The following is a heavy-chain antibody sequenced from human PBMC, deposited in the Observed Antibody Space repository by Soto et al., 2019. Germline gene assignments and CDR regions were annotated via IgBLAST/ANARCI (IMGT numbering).Heavy chain of an antibody. V-gene: IGHV1-18*01. J-gene: IGHJ5*01. D-gene: IGHD1-26*01. CDR2: ISAYNGNT. CDR3: ARGWEGYAGFWSDT. CDR1: GYTFTSDG. Sequence: ASVKVSCKASGYTFTSDGISWVRQASGQALEWMGGISAYNGNTNYAQKLQGRVTMTTDTSTSTAYMELRSLRSDDTAVYYCARGWEGYAGFWSDTFDQGTLATVSA.